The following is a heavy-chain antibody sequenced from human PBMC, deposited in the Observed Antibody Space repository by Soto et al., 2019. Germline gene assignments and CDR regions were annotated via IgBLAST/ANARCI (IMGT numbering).Heavy chain of an antibody. CDR1: GYSISSGYF. CDR2: IYHSGST. V-gene: IGHV4-38-2*02. Sequence: SETLSLTCAVSGYSISSGYFWGWIRQPPGRGLEWIGSIYHSGSTYYNPSLKSQVTISVDTSKNQFSLKLSSVTAADTAVYYCARDLELWYYYDSSGYYNDFWGQGTLVTVSS. J-gene: IGHJ4*02. CDR3: ARDLELWYYYDSSGYYNDF. D-gene: IGHD3-22*01.